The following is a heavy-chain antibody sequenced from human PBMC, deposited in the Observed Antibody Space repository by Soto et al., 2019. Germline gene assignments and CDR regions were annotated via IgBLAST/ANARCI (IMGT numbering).Heavy chain of an antibody. CDR1: GFILSSSA. J-gene: IGHJ6*02. Sequence: PGGSLRLSCAASGFILSSSAMSWVRQAPGKGLEWVSAISGSGTSTYYAGSVKGRFTISGDNSKNTVYLQMNSLRAEDTAVCYCAKGPTIFGVVITFEYYYGMDVWGQGTTVTVSS. V-gene: IGHV3-23*01. CDR3: AKGPTIFGVVITFEYYYGMDV. D-gene: IGHD3-3*01. CDR2: ISGSGTST.